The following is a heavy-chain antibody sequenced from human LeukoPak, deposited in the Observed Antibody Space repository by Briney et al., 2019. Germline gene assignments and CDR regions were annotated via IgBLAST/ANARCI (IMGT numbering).Heavy chain of an antibody. CDR2: ISSSSSYI. CDR1: GFTFSSYS. CDR3: AKARGIPRAFDI. D-gene: IGHD6-13*01. J-gene: IGHJ3*02. Sequence: GGSLRLSCAASGFTFSSYSMNWVRQAPGKGLGWVSSISSSSSYIYYADSVKGRFTISRDNAKNSLYLQMNSLRAEDMALYYCAKARGIPRAFDIWGQGTMVTVSS. V-gene: IGHV3-21*04.